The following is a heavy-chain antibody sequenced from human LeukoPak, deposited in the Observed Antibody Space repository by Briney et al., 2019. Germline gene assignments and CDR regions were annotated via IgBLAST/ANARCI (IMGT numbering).Heavy chain of an antibody. D-gene: IGHD2-8*01. V-gene: IGHV3-74*01. J-gene: IGHJ4*02. CDR2: IKDDGSTT. CDR3: HPLAYVSN. CDR1: GFTFGSRW. Sequence: PGGSLRLSCAVSGFTFGSRWMHWVRQAPGNGLVWVALIKDDGSTTNYADSVKGRFTASRDDAKNTVYLQMSSLTAEDTAVYYCHPLAYVSNWGQGTLVTVSS.